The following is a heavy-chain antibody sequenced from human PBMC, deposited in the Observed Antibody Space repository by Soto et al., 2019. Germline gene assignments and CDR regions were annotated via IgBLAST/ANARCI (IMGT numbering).Heavy chain of an antibody. Sequence: GESLKISCKGSGYTFANYWIGWVRQMPGKGLEWMGIIYPGDSDTRYSPSFQGQVTISVDKSIGTAYLHWSALKASDTAMYYCARANSHGWHQPFDYWGQGTLVTVSS. CDR3: ARANSHGWHQPFDY. D-gene: IGHD6-19*01. V-gene: IGHV5-51*01. CDR1: GYTFANYW. CDR2: IYPGDSDT. J-gene: IGHJ4*02.